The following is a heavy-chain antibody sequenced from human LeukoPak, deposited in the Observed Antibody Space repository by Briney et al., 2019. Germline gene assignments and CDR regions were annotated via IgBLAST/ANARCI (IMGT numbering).Heavy chain of an antibody. CDR2: ISAYNGNT. D-gene: IGHD3-10*01. Sequence: ASVKVSCKASGYTFTSYGISWVRQAPGQGLEWMGWISAYNGNTNYAQKLQGRVTMTTDTSTSTAYMELRSLRSDDTAVHYCARDNSITMVRGVIIPPHYFDYWGQGTLVTVSS. CDR1: GYTFTSYG. CDR3: ARDNSITMVRGVIIPPHYFDY. J-gene: IGHJ4*02. V-gene: IGHV1-18*01.